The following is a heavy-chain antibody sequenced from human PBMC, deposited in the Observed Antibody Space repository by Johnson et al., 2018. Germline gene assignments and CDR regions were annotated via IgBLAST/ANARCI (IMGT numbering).Heavy chain of an antibody. Sequence: VQLVESGGGVVRPGGSLRLSCAASGFTFDDYGMRWVRQAPGKGLEWVSGINWNGGSTGYADSVKGRFTISKDNAKNSLYLQMNSLRAEDTALYHCARRGYDISGNKGHAFDIWGQGTMVTVSS. CDR2: INWNGGST. V-gene: IGHV3-20*01. D-gene: IGHD3-22*01. CDR1: GFTFDDYG. J-gene: IGHJ3*02. CDR3: ARRGYDISGNKGHAFDI.